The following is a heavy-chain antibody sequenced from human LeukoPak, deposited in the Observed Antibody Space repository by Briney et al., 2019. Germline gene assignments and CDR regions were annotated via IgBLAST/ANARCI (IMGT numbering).Heavy chain of an antibody. V-gene: IGHV1-18*01. CDR1: GYTFSDYG. CDR2: INTQNGYT. D-gene: IGHD1-20*01. J-gene: IGHJ4*02. CDR3: ARDWPGDITGA. Sequence: ASVKVSCKASGYTFSDYGISWLRQAPGQGLEYMGWINTQNGYTDYAQKVQGRLTLTTDTSTTTAYMELRGLRSDDTAVYYCARDWPGDITGAWGQGTLLTVSS.